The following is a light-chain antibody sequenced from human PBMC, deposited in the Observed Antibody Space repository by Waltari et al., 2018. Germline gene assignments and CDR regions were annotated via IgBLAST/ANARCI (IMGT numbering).Light chain of an antibody. CDR3: QQRTGQPPSP. Sequence: EIVLTQSPATLSLSPGERATLSCRASQNVNNYLAWYQLRPGQAPRRLIYSASNRATGIPARFSRSGSRTDYTLTVCTLDTEGSAAYYCQQRTGQPPSPFGQGTRLEI. J-gene: IGKJ5*01. CDR1: QNVNNY. V-gene: IGKV3-11*01. CDR2: SAS.